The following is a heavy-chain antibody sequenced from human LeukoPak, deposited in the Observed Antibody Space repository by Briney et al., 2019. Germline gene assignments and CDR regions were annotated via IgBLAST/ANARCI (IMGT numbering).Heavy chain of an antibody. CDR1: GFTVSSNY. J-gene: IGHJ4*02. D-gene: IGHD5-18*01. Sequence: GGSLRLSCAASGFTVSSNYMSGVRQAPGKGLEWVSVIYSGGSTYYADSVKGRFTISRDNSKNTLYLQMNSLRAEDTAVYYCASSVDTAMVEHYWGQGTLVTVS. V-gene: IGHV3-53*01. CDR2: IYSGGST. CDR3: ASSVDTAMVEHY.